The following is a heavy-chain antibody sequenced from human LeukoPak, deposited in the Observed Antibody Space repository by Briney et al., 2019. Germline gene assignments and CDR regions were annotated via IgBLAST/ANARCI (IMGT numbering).Heavy chain of an antibody. D-gene: IGHD3-22*01. CDR1: GGSTSSHY. Sequence: PSETLSLTCTVSGGSTSSHYWSWIRQPPGKGLEWIGYIYYSGSSKYNPSLKSRVTISVDTSKNQFSLKLSSVTAADTAVYYCARLYDSSGYTNWLDPWGQGTLVTVSS. J-gene: IGHJ5*02. CDR3: ARLYDSSGYTNWLDP. CDR2: IYYSGSS. V-gene: IGHV4-59*11.